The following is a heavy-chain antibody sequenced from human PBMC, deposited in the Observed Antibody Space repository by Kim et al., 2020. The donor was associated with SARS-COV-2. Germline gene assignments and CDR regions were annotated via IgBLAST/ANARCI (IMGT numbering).Heavy chain of an antibody. V-gene: IGHV3-33*01. CDR1: GFTFSSYG. CDR2: IWYDGSNK. D-gene: IGHD3-22*01. Sequence: GGSLRLSCAASGFTFSSYGMHWVRQAPGKGLEWVAVIWYDGSNKYYADSVKGRFTISRDNSKNTLYLQMNSLRAEDTAVYYCARGSPKEYYYDSSGYRDMDVWGQGTTVTVSS. J-gene: IGHJ6*02. CDR3: ARGSPKEYYYDSSGYRDMDV.